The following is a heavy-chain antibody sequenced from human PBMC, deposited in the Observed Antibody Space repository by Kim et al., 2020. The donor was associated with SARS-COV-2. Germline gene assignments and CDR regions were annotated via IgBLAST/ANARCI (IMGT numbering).Heavy chain of an antibody. J-gene: IGHJ3*02. V-gene: IGHV3-23*01. CDR2: SP. Sequence: SPYYADSVKGRFTISRDNSKKPLYLQINSLIAEDTAVYYCAKVGHAFDSWGQGTMVTVSS. CDR3: AKVGHAFDS.